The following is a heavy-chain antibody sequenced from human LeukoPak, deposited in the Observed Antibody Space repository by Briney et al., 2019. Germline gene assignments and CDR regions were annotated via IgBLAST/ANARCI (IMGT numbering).Heavy chain of an antibody. D-gene: IGHD1-26*01. J-gene: IGHJ4*02. CDR3: GRDLGGRSGY. Sequence: GGSLRLSCAVSGFTFRTYWMHWVRQVPGEGLVWVSRINEDRSITNYADSVKGRFSISRDNAKNTLYLQMNSLRAEDTAVYYCGRDLGGRSGYWGQGTLVTVSS. CDR1: GFTFRTYW. CDR2: INEDRSIT. V-gene: IGHV3-74*01.